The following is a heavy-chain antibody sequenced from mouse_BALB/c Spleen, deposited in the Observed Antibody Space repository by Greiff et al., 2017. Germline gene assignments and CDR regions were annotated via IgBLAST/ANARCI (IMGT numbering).Heavy chain of an antibody. CDR2: IWSGGST. J-gene: IGHJ3*01. V-gene: IGHV2-2*02. D-gene: IGHD2-14*01. CDR3: ARNGYERFAY. CDR1: GFSLTSYG. Sequence: QVQLQQSGPGLVQPSQSLSITCTVSGFSLTSYGVHWVRQSPGKGLEWLGVIWSGGSTDYNAAFISRLSISKDNSKSQVFFKMNSLQANDTAIYYCARNGYERFAYWGQGTLVTVSA.